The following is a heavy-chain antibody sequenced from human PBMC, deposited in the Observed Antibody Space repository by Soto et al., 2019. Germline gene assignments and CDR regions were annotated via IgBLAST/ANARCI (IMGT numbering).Heavy chain of an antibody. V-gene: IGHV1-18*01. CDR3: ARARQYNDSSGYRGVVDY. CDR1: GYTFTSYG. D-gene: IGHD3-22*01. Sequence: QVQLVQSGAEVKKPGASVKVSCKASGYTFTSYGISWVRQAPGQGLEWMGWISAYNGNTNYAQKLQGRVTMTTDTSTSTAYMELRSLRSDDTAVYYCARARQYNDSSGYRGVVDYWGQGTLVTVSS. CDR2: ISAYNGNT. J-gene: IGHJ4*02.